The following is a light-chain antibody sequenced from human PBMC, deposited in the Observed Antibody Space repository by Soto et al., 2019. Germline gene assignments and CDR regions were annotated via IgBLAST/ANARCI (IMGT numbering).Light chain of an antibody. CDR1: QGISSW. Sequence: DIQMTQSPSTVSASVEDRVTITCRASQGISSWLAWYQQKPGKAPKLLIYKASSFKSGVPSRFSGSGSGTDFTLTISSLQPDDFATYYCQQYKSSPHTFVQGTKVDIK. CDR3: QQYKSSPHT. V-gene: IGKV1-5*03. CDR2: KAS. J-gene: IGKJ1*01.